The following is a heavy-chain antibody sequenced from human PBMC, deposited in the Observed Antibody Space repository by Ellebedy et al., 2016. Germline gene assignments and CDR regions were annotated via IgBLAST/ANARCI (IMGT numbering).Heavy chain of an antibody. CDR3: AREGSPLTAAGLY. Sequence: GGSLRLSCAASGFTVSTNYMKWVRQAPGKGLEWVSAIFSDGNTYYADSVKGRFTISRDNSKNTLYLQMNSLRAEDTAVYYCAREGSPLTAAGLYWGQGTLVTVSS. J-gene: IGHJ4*02. CDR1: GFTVSTNY. D-gene: IGHD6-13*01. V-gene: IGHV3-53*01. CDR2: IFSDGNT.